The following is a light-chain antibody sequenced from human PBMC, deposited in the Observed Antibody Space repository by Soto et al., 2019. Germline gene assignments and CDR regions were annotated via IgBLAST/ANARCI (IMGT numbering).Light chain of an antibody. CDR2: GAS. CDR1: QAIYSY. Sequence: DLQLTQSPFFLSASVGDRVTISCRASQAIYSYLAWYQQKPGKAPKLLIFGASKLQSGVPSRFSGSGSGTEFTLTISSLQPEDFAVYYCQQYGSSPHTFGGGTKVEIK. V-gene: IGKV1-9*01. J-gene: IGKJ4*01. CDR3: QQYGSSPHT.